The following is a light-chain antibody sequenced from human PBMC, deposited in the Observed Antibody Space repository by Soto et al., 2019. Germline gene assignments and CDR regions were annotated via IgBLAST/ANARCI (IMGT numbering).Light chain of an antibody. CDR1: SSDVGGYNY. J-gene: IGLJ1*01. CDR2: DVS. CDR3: SSYTSSSTLGV. V-gene: IGLV2-14*01. Sequence: QSALTQPASESGSPGQSITISCTGTSSDVGGYNYVSWYQQHPGKAPKLMIYDVSNRPSGVSKRFSGSKSGNTASLTISGLQAEDEADYYCSSYTSSSTLGVFGTGTKLTVL.